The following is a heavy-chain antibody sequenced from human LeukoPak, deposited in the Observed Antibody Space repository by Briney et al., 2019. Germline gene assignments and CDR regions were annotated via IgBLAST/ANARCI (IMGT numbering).Heavy chain of an antibody. D-gene: IGHD4-11*01. CDR2: INPNSGGT. Sequence: ASVTVSFTSSGYTFNVCYLHWVRQAPGQGREWMGWINPNSGGTNYAQKFQGRGTMTRDTSISTAYMELSRLRSDDTAVYYCARWMATVTTPDYWGQGTLVTVSS. CDR1: GYTFNVCY. V-gene: IGHV1-2*02. CDR3: ARWMATVTTPDY. J-gene: IGHJ4*02.